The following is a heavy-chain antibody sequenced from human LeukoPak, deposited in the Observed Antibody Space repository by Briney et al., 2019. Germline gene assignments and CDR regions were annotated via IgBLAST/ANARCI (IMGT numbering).Heavy chain of an antibody. CDR1: GFTFDDYA. Sequence: QSGGSLRLSCAASGFTFDDYAMHWVRQAPGKGLVWVSGISWNSGSIGYADSVKGRCTISRDNAKNSLYLQMNSLRAEDTALYYCAKDRAAAGLDYWGQGTLVTVSS. J-gene: IGHJ4*02. CDR3: AKDRAAAGLDY. V-gene: IGHV3-9*01. CDR2: ISWNSGSI. D-gene: IGHD6-13*01.